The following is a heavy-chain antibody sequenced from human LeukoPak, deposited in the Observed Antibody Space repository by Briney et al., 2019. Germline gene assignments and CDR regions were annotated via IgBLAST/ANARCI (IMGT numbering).Heavy chain of an antibody. V-gene: IGHV4-61*02. Sequence: SQTLSLTCTVSGGSISSGSYYWSWIRQPAGKGLEWIGRIYTSGSTNYNPSLKSRVTISVDTSKNRFSLKLSSVTAADTAVYYCARGPGYCSSTSCYTGHHYYYYMDVWGKGTTVTVSS. CDR2: IYTSGST. D-gene: IGHD2-2*02. J-gene: IGHJ6*03. CDR3: ARGPGYCSSTSCYTGHHYYYYMDV. CDR1: GGSISSGSYY.